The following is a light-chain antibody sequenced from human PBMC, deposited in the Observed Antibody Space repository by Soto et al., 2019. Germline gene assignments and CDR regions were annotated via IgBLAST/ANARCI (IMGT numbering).Light chain of an antibody. J-gene: IGLJ2*01. CDR2: GDS. Sequence: QSVLTQPPSVSGAPGQRVTISCTGTISNIGAGFHVHWYQQFPGTAPKLLIYGDSSRPSGVPDRFSGSKSGTSASLAISGLQAEDEADYYCQSCDSSLSGSGVFGGGTKLTVL. V-gene: IGLV1-40*01. CDR1: ISNIGAGFH. CDR3: QSCDSSLSGSGV.